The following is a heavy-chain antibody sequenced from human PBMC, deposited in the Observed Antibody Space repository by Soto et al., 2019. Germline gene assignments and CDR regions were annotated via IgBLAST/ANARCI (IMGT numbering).Heavy chain of an antibody. V-gene: IGHV3-43*01. J-gene: IGHJ4*02. CDR1: GFTFDDYT. CDR2: INWNTDTT. CDR3: AKEYDSRWDVFFDS. Sequence: EVQLVESGGVVVQPGGSLRLSCAASGFTFDDYTMHWVRQAPGKGLEWVSLINWNTDTTHYADSVKGRFTISRDNTKNSLYLQMNSLRTEDSALYYCAKEYDSRWDVFFDSGGQGTLVTVSS. D-gene: IGHD6-13*01.